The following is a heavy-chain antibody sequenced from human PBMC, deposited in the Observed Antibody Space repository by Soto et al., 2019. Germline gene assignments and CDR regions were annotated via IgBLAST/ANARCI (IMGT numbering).Heavy chain of an antibody. CDR3: ASSYGSGYRAFDY. Sequence: QVQLVQSGAEVKRPGSSVKVSCKASGDTFNFYSINWVRQAPGVXLGWMGRVNPIVSMSNYAQKFQGRVTMTADKSTSTAYMELSSLRSEDTAIYYCASSYGSGYRAFDYWGQGALVTVSS. CDR2: VNPIVSMS. D-gene: IGHD3-10*01. CDR1: GDTFNFYS. V-gene: IGHV1-69*02. J-gene: IGHJ4*02.